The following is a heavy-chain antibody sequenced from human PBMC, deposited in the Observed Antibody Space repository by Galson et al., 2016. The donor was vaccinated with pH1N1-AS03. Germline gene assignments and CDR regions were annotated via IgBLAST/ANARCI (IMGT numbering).Heavy chain of an antibody. CDR2: INPKSGGT. Sequence: SGDTVTDYYIHWVRQAPGQGLEWMGWINPKSGGTKFDQKFQGRVTMTRDTTINTLYMELSSLRSDDTAIYFCARGYNVWTAFDYWGQGTLVTVSS. J-gene: IGHJ4*02. D-gene: IGHD3/OR15-3a*01. CDR1: GDTVTDYY. V-gene: IGHV1-2*02. CDR3: ARGYNVWTAFDY.